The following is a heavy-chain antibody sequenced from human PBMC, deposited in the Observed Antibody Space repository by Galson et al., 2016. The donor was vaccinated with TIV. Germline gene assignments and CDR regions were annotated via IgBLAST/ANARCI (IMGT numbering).Heavy chain of an antibody. V-gene: IGHV1-2*02. CDR2: IDPRSVAT. Sequence: SVKVSCKASGDTFTGYYVHWVRQAPGQGLEWMGWIDPRSVATNYAQKFQGRVTISADESTSTVYMELSGLRSGDTAMYYCAKCRNTAMDTYYYYGLDVWGQGTTVTVSS. J-gene: IGHJ6*02. CDR3: AKCRNTAMDTYYYYGLDV. D-gene: IGHD5-18*01. CDR1: GDTFTGYY.